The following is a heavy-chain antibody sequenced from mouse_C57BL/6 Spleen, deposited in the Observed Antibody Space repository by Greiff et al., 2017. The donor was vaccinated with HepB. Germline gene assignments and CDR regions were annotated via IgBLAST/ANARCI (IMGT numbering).Heavy chain of an antibody. CDR3: TRNDYSNPY. D-gene: IGHD2-5*01. CDR2: IDPETGGT. Sequence: QVQLQQSGAELVRPGASVTLSCKASGYTFTDYEMHWVKQTPVHGLEWIGAIDPETGGTAYNQKFKCKAILTADKSSSTAYMELRSLTSEDSAVYYCTRNDYSNPYWGQGTTLTVSS. CDR1: GYTFTDYE. V-gene: IGHV1-15*01. J-gene: IGHJ2*01.